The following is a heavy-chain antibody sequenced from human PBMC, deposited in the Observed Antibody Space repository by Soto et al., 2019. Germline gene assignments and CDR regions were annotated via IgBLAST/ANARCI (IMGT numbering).Heavy chain of an antibody. J-gene: IGHJ4*01. D-gene: IGHD3-3*01. CDR2: AYYSGTT. Sequence: PXETLFLTCAVAGSSFSGSYWSWIRQPPGKGLEWIGYAYYSGTTVYNPSLKSRVSISVDTSKKYVSLRLNSVTAADTAVYYCAGWSALTQYYFDYWGQGTLVTVSS. CDR3: AGWSALTQYYFDY. V-gene: IGHV4-59*13. CDR1: GSSFSGSY.